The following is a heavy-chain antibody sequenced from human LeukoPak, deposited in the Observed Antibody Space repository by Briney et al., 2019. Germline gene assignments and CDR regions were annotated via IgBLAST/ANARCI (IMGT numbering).Heavy chain of an antibody. CDR3: ARSSGRYDSSGYSDY. D-gene: IGHD3-22*01. V-gene: IGHV3-53*01. Sequence: PGGSLRLSCAASWFTVSSNYMSWVRQAPGKGLEWVSVIYSGGSTYYADSVKGRFTISRDNSKNTLYLQMNSLRAEDTAVYYCARSSGRYDSSGYSDYWGQGTLVTVSS. CDR1: WFTVSSNY. J-gene: IGHJ4*02. CDR2: IYSGGST.